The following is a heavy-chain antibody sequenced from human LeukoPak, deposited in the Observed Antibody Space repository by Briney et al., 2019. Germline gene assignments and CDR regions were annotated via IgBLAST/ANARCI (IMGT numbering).Heavy chain of an antibody. V-gene: IGHV4-4*07. J-gene: IGHJ3*02. D-gene: IGHD2-2*01. CDR1: GGSISSYY. Sequence: SETLSLTCTVSGGSISSYYWSWIRQPAGKGLEWIGRIYTSGSTNYNPSLKSRVTMSVDTSKNQFSLKLSSVTAADTAVYYCARLDIVVVPAAAGYAFDIWGQGTMATVSS. CDR3: ARLDIVVVPAAAGYAFDI. CDR2: IYTSGST.